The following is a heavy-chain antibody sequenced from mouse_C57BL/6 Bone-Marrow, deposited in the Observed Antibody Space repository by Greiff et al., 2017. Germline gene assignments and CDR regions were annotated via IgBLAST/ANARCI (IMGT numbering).Heavy chain of an antibody. D-gene: IGHD2-4*01. CDR1: GYSFTGYY. CDR2: INPSTGGT. Sequence: VQLQQSGSELVKPGASVKISCKASGYSFTGYYMNWVKQSPEKSLEWIGEINPSTGGTTYNQKFKAKATLTVDKSSSTAYMQLKSLTSEDSAVYYCAREGYDYFFDDWGQGTTLTVSS. J-gene: IGHJ2*01. CDR3: AREGYDYFFDD. V-gene: IGHV1-42*01.